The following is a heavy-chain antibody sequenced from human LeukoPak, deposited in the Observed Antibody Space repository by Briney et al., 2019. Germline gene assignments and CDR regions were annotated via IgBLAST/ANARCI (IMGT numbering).Heavy chain of an antibody. Sequence: ASVKVSCKASGYTFTSYAMHWVRQAPGQRLEWMGWINAGNGNTKYSQKFQGRVTITRDTSASTAYMELSSLRSEDTAVYYCARERLGWQQLGRYRGKNWFDPWGQGTLVTVSS. V-gene: IGHV1-3*01. CDR3: ARERLGWQQLGRYRGKNWFDP. D-gene: IGHD6-13*01. J-gene: IGHJ5*02. CDR1: GYTFTSYA. CDR2: INAGNGNT.